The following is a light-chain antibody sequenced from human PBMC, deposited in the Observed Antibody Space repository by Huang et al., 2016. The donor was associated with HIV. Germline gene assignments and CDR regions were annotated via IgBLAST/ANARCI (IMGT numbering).Light chain of an antibody. CDR2: LGS. CDR1: QSLLHSNGYNY. J-gene: IGKJ1*01. Sequence: DIVMTQSPLSLPVTPGEPASIACRSSQSLLHSNGYNYLDWYLQKPGQSPQLLIYLGSNRAAGVADRFSGRGAGTDFTLKISRVEAEDGGVYYCMQALQTRTFGQGTKVEIK. V-gene: IGKV2-28*01. CDR3: MQALQTRT.